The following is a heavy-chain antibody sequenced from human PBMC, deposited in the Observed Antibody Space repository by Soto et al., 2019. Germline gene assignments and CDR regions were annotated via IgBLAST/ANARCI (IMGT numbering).Heavy chain of an antibody. J-gene: IGHJ6*02. CDR2: INPSGGST. D-gene: IGHD5-18*01. CDR1: GYTFTSYY. CDR3: ARGGDTAMVFNYYGMDV. V-gene: IGHV1-46*01. Sequence: ASVKVCCKASGYTFTSYYMHWVRQAPGQGLEWMGIINPSGGSTSYAQKFQGRVTMTRDTSTSTVYMELSSLRSEDTAVYYCARGGDTAMVFNYYGMDVWGQGTTVTVSS.